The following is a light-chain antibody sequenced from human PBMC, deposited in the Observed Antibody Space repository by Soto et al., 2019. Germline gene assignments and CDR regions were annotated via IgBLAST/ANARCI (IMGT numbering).Light chain of an antibody. CDR2: GAS. V-gene: IGKV3-20*01. J-gene: IGKJ4*01. CDR3: QQYGSSHLS. CDR1: QSVSSSY. Sequence: EIVLTQSPGTLSLSPGERATLSCRASQSVSSSYLAWYQQKPGQAPRLLIYGASSRATGIPDRFSGSGSGTDSTLTISRLEPEDFEVYYCQQYGSSHLSFGGGAKV.